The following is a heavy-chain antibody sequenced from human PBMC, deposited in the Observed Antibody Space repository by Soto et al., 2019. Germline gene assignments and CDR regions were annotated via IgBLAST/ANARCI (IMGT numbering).Heavy chain of an antibody. CDR1: GFSLNTGGVG. CDR3: VRNWRYYGGDYYYGMDA. V-gene: IGHV2-5*02. J-gene: IGHJ6*02. CDR2: IYWDDDE. D-gene: IGHD3-10*01. Sequence: ITLKESGPTLVKPTQTLTLTCTFSGFSLNTGGVGVGWVRQPRGKAMEWLALIYWDDDERYRPSLRSRLNIPSDTIKNQVVLTMTNMDPEDTATYYCVRNWRYYGGDYYYGMDAWGQGTTVTVSS.